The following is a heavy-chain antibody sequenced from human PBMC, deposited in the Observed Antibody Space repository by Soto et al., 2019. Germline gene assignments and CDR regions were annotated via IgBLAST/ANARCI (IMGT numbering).Heavy chain of an antibody. D-gene: IGHD5-18*01. CDR2: INSDGSST. CDR1: GFTFSSYW. J-gene: IGHJ6*03. V-gene: IGHV3-74*01. CDR3: ARAEYSYGPYYYYYYMDV. Sequence: PGGSLRLSCAASGFTFSSYWMHWVRQAPGKGLVWVSRINSDGSSTSYADSVKGRFTISRDNAKNTLYLQMNSLRAEDTAVYYCARAEYSYGPYYYYYYMDVWGKGTTVTVSS.